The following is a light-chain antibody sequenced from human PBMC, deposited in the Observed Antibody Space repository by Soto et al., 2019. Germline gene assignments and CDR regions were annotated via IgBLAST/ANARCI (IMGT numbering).Light chain of an antibody. V-gene: IGKV3-20*01. Sequence: EIVLTQSPGTLSLSPGERATLSCRASQSISSTYLAWYRQKPRQAPRLLIYAASSRATGIPDRFSGSGSGTDFSLTISRLESEDFAVYYCQQYYASSWTLGQGTRVEI. CDR3: QQYYASSWT. J-gene: IGKJ1*01. CDR1: QSISSTY. CDR2: AAS.